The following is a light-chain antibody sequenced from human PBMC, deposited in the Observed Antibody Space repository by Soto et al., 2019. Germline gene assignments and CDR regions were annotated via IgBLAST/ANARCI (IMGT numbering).Light chain of an antibody. CDR1: SSNIGNNN. J-gene: IGLJ3*02. V-gene: IGLV1-51*01. CDR2: DNN. CDR3: GTWDSSLSAVV. Sequence: QSVLTQPPSVSAAPGQTVTISCSGSSSNIGNNNVSWYQQLPGTAPKLLIYDNNKRPSGIPDQFSGSKSGTSATLGITGLQTGDEADYYCGTWDSSLSAVVFGGGTKLTVL.